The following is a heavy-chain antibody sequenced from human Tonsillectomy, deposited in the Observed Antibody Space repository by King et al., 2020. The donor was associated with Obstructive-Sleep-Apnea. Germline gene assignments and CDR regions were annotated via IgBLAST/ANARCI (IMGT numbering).Heavy chain of an antibody. J-gene: IGHJ5*02. Sequence: QLQESGPGLVKPSETLSLTCTVSGGSISSYYCSWIRQPPGKGLEGIGYISYSGSTNSNPSLKSRGTLSVDTSKNQFSLKLSSVTAADTAVYYCAREALGYCTSSSCRAFDPWGQGTLVTVSS. CDR2: ISYSGST. D-gene: IGHD2-2*01. V-gene: IGHV4-59*01. CDR1: GGSISSYY. CDR3: AREALGYCTSSSCRAFDP.